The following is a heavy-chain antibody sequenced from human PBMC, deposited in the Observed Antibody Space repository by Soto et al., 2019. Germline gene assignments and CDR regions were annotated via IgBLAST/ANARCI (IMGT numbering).Heavy chain of an antibody. J-gene: IGHJ5*01. D-gene: IGHD1-26*01. V-gene: IGHV3-23*03. CDR2: IYSGGGT. CDR3: VGKWFDF. CDR1: GFTFSSYA. Sequence: PGGSLRLSCAASGFTFSSYAMSWVRQAPGKGLEWVAVIYSGGGTYYADSVKGRFTISRDISKNTLYLHMNSLRDEDTAVYYCVGKWFDFWGQGTRVTVSS.